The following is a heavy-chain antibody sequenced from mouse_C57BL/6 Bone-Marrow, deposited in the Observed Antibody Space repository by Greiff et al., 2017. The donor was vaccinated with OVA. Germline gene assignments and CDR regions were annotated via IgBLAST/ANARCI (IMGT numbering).Heavy chain of an antibody. D-gene: IGHD2-1*01. J-gene: IGHJ3*01. CDR2: INPYNGDT. CDR1: GYSFTGYF. V-gene: IGHV1-20*01. CDR3: AHGNPFAY. Sequence: EVQLQQSGPELVKPGDSVKISCKASGYSFTGYFMNWVMQSHGKSLEWIGRINPYNGDTFYNQKFKGKATLTVDTSSSTAHMELRSLTSEDSAVYYCAHGNPFAYWGQGTLVTVSA.